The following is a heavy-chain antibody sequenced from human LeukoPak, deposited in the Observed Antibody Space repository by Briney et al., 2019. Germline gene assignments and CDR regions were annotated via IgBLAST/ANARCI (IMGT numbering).Heavy chain of an antibody. V-gene: IGHV3-74*01. CDR2: IKNDGSIT. Sequence: GGSLRLSCGASGFXFSGYWIHWVRQAPGKGLVWISRIKNDGSITSYADSVKGRFTISRDNAKNSLYLQMNSLRAEDTAVYYCASKAITVTTIDYWGQGTLVTVSS. CDR3: ASKAITVTTIDY. J-gene: IGHJ4*02. D-gene: IGHD4-17*01. CDR1: GFXFSGYW.